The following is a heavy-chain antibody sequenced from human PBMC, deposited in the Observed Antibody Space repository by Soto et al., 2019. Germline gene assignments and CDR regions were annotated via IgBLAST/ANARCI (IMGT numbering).Heavy chain of an antibody. J-gene: IGHJ6*02. D-gene: IGHD3-22*01. CDR1: GFSLSNARMG. CDR2: IFSNDEK. CDR3: ARILRAYYYDSSGYYGSWRRPLPHYYYYGMDV. Sequence: QVTLKESGPVLVKPTETLTLTCTVSGFSLSNARMGVSWIRQPPGKALEWLAHIFSNDEKSYSTSLKSRLTISKDTSKSQVVLNMTNMDPVDTATYYCARILRAYYYDSSGYYGSWRRPLPHYYYYGMDVWGQGTTVTVSS. V-gene: IGHV2-26*01.